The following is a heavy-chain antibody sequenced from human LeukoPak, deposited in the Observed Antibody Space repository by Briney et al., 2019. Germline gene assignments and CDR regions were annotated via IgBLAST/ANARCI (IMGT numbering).Heavy chain of an antibody. CDR3: ARQARITIFGVANWFDP. J-gene: IGHJ5*02. Sequence: PSETLSLTCTVSGGSISSSSYYWGWIRQPPGKGLEWIGSIYYSGSTYYNPSLKSRVTISVDTSKNQFSLKLSSVTAADTAVYYCARQARITIFGVANWFDPWGQGTLATVSS. D-gene: IGHD3-3*01. CDR2: IYYSGST. CDR1: GGSISSSSYY. V-gene: IGHV4-39*01.